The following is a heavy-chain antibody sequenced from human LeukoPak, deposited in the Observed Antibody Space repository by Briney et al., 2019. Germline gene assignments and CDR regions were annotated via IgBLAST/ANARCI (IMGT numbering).Heavy chain of an antibody. CDR1: GYTFTGYY. CDR2: INPNSGGT. V-gene: IGHV1-2*02. D-gene: IGHD2-2*01. CDR3: AREGSTENSYGMDV. J-gene: IGHJ6*02. Sequence: ASVKVSCKASGYTFTGYYMHWVRQAPGQGLEWMGWINPNSGGTNYAQKFQGRVTMTRDTSISTAYMELSRLRSDDTAVYYCAREGSTENSYGMDVWAKGPRSPSP.